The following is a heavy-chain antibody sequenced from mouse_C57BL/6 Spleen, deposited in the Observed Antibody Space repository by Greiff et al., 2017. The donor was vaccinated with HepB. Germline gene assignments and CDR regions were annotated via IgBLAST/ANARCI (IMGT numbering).Heavy chain of an antibody. J-gene: IGHJ1*03. Sequence: EVQRVESGGGLVKPGGSLKLSCAASGFTFSSYAMSWVRQTPEKRLEWVATISDGGSYTYYPDNVKGRFTISRDNAKNNLYLQMSHLKSEDTAMYYCARDPSNWYFDVWGTGTTVTVSS. CDR1: GFTFSSYA. CDR2: ISDGGSYT. CDR3: ARDPSNWYFDV. V-gene: IGHV5-4*01.